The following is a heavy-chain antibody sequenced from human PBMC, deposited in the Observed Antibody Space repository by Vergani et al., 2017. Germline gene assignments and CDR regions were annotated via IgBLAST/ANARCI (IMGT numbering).Heavy chain of an antibody. CDR3: AKHFSVWDIDY. D-gene: IGHD3-16*01. CDR1: GFTLSNYD. J-gene: IGHJ4*02. CDR2: IQFDGSNQ. V-gene: IGHV3-30*02. Sequence: QVQLVESGGGVVQRGGSLRLSCATSGFTLSNYDMQWIRQGPGKGLELVAFIQFDGSNQYYADSVKGRFTISRDLSKTTLYLPMNSLRTGDTATYHCAKHFSVWDIDYWGKGTQVIVSS.